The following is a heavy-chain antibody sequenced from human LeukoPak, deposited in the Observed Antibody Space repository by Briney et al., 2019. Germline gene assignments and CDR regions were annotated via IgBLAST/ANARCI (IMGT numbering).Heavy chain of an antibody. V-gene: IGHV4-34*01. CDR3: ARVQISPIYDLWSGGYYYMDV. D-gene: IGHD3-3*01. J-gene: IGHJ6*03. CDR2: INHSGST. CDR1: GGSISSYY. Sequence: PSETLSLTCTVFGGSISSYYWSWVRQPPGKGLEWIGEINHSGSTNYNPSLKSRVTISVDTSKNQFSLKLSSVTAADTAVYYCARVQISPIYDLWSGGYYYMDVWGKGTTVTVSS.